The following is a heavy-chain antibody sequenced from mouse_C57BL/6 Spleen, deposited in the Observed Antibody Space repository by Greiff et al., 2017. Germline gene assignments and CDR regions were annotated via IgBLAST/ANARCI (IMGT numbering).Heavy chain of an antibody. CDR3: TREGYDGYSFAY. Sequence: QVQLQQSGAELVRPGASVTLSCKASGYTFTDYEMHWVKQTPVHGLEWIGAIDPETGGTAYNQKFKGKAILTADKSSSTAYMELRSLTSEDSAVYYCTREGYDGYSFAYWGQGTLVTVSA. D-gene: IGHD2-3*01. CDR1: GYTFTDYE. V-gene: IGHV1-15*01. CDR2: IDPETGGT. J-gene: IGHJ3*01.